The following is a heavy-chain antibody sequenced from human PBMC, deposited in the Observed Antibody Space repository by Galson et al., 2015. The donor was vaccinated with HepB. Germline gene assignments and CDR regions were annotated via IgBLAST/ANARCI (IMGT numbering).Heavy chain of an antibody. CDR2: ISWEDDK. Sequence: PALVKPTQTLTLTCTFSGFSLSTSGVGVGWIRQPPGKALEWLALISWEDDKRYSPSLKSRLTITKDTSQNQVVLTMTNMDPVDTATYFCARVRCGGDCYLSPGWFDPWGQGTLVTVSS. CDR3: ARVRCGGDCYLSPGWFDP. V-gene: IGHV2-5*02. CDR1: GFSLSTSGVG. D-gene: IGHD2-21*02. J-gene: IGHJ5*02.